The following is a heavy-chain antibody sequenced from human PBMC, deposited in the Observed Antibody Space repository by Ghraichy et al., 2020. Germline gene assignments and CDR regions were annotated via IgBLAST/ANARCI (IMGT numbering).Heavy chain of an antibody. Sequence: GGSLRLSCAASGFTFSSYSMNWVRQAPGKGLEWVSYISSSSSTIYYADSVKGRFTISRDNAKNSLYLQMNSLRDEDTAVYYCARDKISGRTLPFYYYYYGMDVWGQGTTVTVSS. J-gene: IGHJ6*02. CDR1: GFTFSSYS. V-gene: IGHV3-48*02. CDR3: ARDKISGRTLPFYYYYYGMDV. D-gene: IGHD5-12*01. CDR2: ISSSSSTI.